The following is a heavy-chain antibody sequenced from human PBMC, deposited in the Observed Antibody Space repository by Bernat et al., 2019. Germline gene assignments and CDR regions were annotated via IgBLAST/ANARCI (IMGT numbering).Heavy chain of an antibody. J-gene: IGHJ4*02. V-gene: IGHV3-74*02. Sequence: EVQLVESGGGLVKPGRSLRLSCTASGFTFGDYAMSWFRQAPGKGLVWVSRINADGSSTIYADSVKGRFTISRDNAKNTLYLQMNSLRAEDTAVYFCAGFAVTTSDWGQGTLVTVSS. CDR3: AGFAVTTSD. CDR1: GFTFGDYA. D-gene: IGHD4-17*01. CDR2: INADGSST.